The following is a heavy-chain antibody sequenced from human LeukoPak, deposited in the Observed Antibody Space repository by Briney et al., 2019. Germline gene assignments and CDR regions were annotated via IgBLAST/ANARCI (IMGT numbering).Heavy chain of an antibody. CDR3: TTLAGGSFGY. CDR2: IKSKTDGATI. CDR1: GFTFNDAW. D-gene: IGHD6-13*01. V-gene: IGHV3-15*01. Sequence: PGGSLRLSCAASGFTFNDAWMNWVRQAPGKGLEWVGRIKSKTDGATIEYAAPVKGRCTISRDDSKNTLDLQMDSLKTEDTAVYYCTTLAGGSFGYWGQGTLVTVSS. J-gene: IGHJ4*02.